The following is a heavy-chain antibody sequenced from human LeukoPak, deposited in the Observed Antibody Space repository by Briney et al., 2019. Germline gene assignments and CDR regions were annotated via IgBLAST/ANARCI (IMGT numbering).Heavy chain of an antibody. CDR2: TYYRSKWYN. D-gene: IGHD6-19*01. Sequence: SQTLSLTCVISGDSVSSNSASWNWIRQSPSRGLEWLGRTYYRSKWYNDYAVSMKSRVTINPDTSKNHFSLKLSSVTAADTAVYYCARTHSKQWLVTANFDYWGQGTLVTVSS. J-gene: IGHJ4*02. CDR3: ARTHSKQWLVTANFDY. CDR1: GDSVSSNSAS. V-gene: IGHV6-1*01.